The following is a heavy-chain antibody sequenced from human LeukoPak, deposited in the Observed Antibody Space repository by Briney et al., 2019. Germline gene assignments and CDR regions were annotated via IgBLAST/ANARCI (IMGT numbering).Heavy chain of an antibody. J-gene: IGHJ4*02. V-gene: IGHV1-18*01. Sequence: GASVKVSCKASGYTFTSYGINWARQAPGQGLEWMGWISGYNGNTHYAQNFQARVTMTTDISTSTAYMELRSLTSDDTAVYYCARGISETTVIPIDYWGPGTLVTVSS. D-gene: IGHD4-11*01. CDR3: ARGISETTVIPIDY. CDR2: ISGYNGNT. CDR1: GYTFTSYG.